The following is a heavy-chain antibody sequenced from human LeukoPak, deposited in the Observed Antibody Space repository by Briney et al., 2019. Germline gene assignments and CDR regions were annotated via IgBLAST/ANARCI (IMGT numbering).Heavy chain of an antibody. CDR2: NSSSSSYI. CDR3: ARDYSSSWPFNWFDP. V-gene: IGHV3-21*01. Sequence: GGSLRLSCAASGFTFSSYSMNWVRQAPGKGLEWVSSNSSSSSYIYYADSVKGRFTISRDNAKNSLYLQMNSLRAEDTAVYYCARDYSSSWPFNWFDPWGQGTLVTVSS. D-gene: IGHD6-13*01. CDR1: GFTFSSYS. J-gene: IGHJ5*02.